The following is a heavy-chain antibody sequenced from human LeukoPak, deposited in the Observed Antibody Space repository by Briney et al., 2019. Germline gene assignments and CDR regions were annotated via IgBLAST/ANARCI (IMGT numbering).Heavy chain of an antibody. CDR3: AKDPSTAYCSSTSCPFYYYYGMDV. J-gene: IGHJ6*02. V-gene: IGHV3-23*01. CDR1: GFTFSSYA. D-gene: IGHD2-2*01. Sequence: GGSLRLSCAASGFTFSSYAMSWVRQAPGKGLEWVSAISGSGGSTYYADSVKGRFTISRENSKNTLYLQMNSLRAEDTAVYSCAKDPSTAYCSSTSCPFYYYYGMDVWGQGTTVTVSS. CDR2: ISGSGGST.